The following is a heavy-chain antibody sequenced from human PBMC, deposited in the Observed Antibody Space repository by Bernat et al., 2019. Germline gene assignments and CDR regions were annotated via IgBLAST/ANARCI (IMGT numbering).Heavy chain of an antibody. CDR1: GGTFSSYA. CDR3: ATSFMITFGGVSMHDAFDI. CDR2: IIPIFGTA. D-gene: IGHD3-16*01. Sequence: QVQLVQSGAEVKKPGSSVKVSCKASGGTFSSYAISWVRQAPGQGLEWMGGIIPIFGTANYAQKFQGRVTITADESTSTAYMELSRLRSEDTAVYYCATSFMITFGGVSMHDAFDIWGQGTMVTVSS. J-gene: IGHJ3*02. V-gene: IGHV1-69*01.